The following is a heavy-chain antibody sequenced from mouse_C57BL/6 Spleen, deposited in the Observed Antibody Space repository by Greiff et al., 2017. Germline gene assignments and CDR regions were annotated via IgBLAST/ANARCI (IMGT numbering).Heavy chain of an antibody. V-gene: IGHV1-52*01. D-gene: IGHD4-1*01. CDR1: GYTFTSYW. Sequence: QVQLQQPGAELVRPGSSVKLSCKASGYTFTSYWMHWVKQRPIQGLEWIGNIDPSDSETHYNQKFKDKATLTVDKSSSTAYMQLRSLTSEDSAVYYCARETGTKVGHYFDYWGQGTTLTVSS. CDR3: ARETGTKVGHYFDY. CDR2: IDPSDSET. J-gene: IGHJ2*01.